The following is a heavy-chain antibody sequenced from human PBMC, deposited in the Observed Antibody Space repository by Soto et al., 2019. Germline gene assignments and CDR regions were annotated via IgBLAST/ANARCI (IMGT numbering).Heavy chain of an antibody. V-gene: IGHV1-18*01. CDR3: ARVESRLDYSTTPFDS. CDR1: GYIFSDFG. CDR2: ISVDNGKA. J-gene: IGHJ4*02. Sequence: QVHLVQPGTEVKKPGASVRVSCKASGYIFSDFGITWVRQAPGQGLEWLGWISVDNGKAHYGQKFQGRVTMTTDTTTNIAYTDLQRLKSDDTAVYYCARVESRLDYSTTPFDSWGQGTLVTVSS. D-gene: IGHD4-4*01.